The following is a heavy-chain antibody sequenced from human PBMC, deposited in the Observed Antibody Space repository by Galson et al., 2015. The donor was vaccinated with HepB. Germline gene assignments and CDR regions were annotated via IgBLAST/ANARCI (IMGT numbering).Heavy chain of an antibody. Sequence: SVKVSCKASGGTFSSYGISWVRQAPGQGLEWMGGITPMFETAIYAQKFEGRVTMTADDSTSTVYMEVRSLRSEDTAVYYCARVAGDIVVIPGHFDPWGQGTLVTVSS. D-gene: IGHD2-2*01. CDR3: ARVAGDIVVIPGHFDP. V-gene: IGHV1-69*13. CDR1: GGTFSSYG. CDR2: ITPMFETA. J-gene: IGHJ5*02.